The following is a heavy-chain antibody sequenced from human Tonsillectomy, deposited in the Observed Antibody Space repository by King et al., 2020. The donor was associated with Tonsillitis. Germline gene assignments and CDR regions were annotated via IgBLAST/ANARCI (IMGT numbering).Heavy chain of an antibody. D-gene: IGHD2-15*01. J-gene: IGHJ6*02. V-gene: IGHV3-30*18. CDR2: ISYDGSNK. Sequence: VQLVESGGGVVQPGRSLRLSCAASGFTFSSYGMHWVRQAPGKGLEWVAVISYDGSNKYYADSLKGRFTISRDNSKNTLFLQMNSLRAEDTAVYYCAKAGSGGSNYYYGMDVWGQGTTVTVSS. CDR3: AKAGSGGSNYYYGMDV. CDR1: GFTFSSYG.